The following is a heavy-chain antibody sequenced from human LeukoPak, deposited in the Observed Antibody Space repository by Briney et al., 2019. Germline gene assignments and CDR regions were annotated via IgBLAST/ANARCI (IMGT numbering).Heavy chain of an antibody. CDR1: GGSISSYY. J-gene: IGHJ4*02. CDR2: IYTSGST. CDR3: ARQTYGDHEVYFDY. Sequence: PSETLSLTCTVSGGSISSYYWSWIRLPAGKGLEWIGRIYTSGSTNYNPSLKSRVTMSVDTSKNQFSLTLSSVTAADAAVYYCARQTYGDHEVYFDYWGQGTLVTVSS. V-gene: IGHV4-4*07. D-gene: IGHD4-17*01.